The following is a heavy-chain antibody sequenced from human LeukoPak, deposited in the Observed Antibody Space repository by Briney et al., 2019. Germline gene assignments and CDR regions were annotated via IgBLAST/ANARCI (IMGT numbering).Heavy chain of an antibody. CDR3: ARVGGFIQLWFGLIDY. V-gene: IGHV3-20*04. CDR1: GFTFDDYG. D-gene: IGHD5-18*01. J-gene: IGHJ4*02. CDR2: INWNGGST. Sequence: PGGSLRLSCAASGFTFDDYGMSWVRQAPGKGLEWVSGINWNGGSTGYADSVKGRFTISRDNAKNSLYLQMNILRAEDTALYYCARVGGFIQLWFGLIDYWGQGTLVTVSS.